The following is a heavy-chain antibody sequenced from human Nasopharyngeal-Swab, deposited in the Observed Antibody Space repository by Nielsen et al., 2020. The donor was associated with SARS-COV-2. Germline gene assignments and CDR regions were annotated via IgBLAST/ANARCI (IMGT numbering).Heavy chain of an antibody. CDR2: ISYEGSKK. CDR1: GFTFNNYG. V-gene: IGHV3-30*18. Sequence: GESLKISCEASGFTFNNYGMHWVRQAPGKGLEWVAVISYEGSKKYYADFVKGRFTVSRDSFKNTLYLQMNTLRPEDTAVYYCANANQFFWFGQIRNDAFDIWGRGTMVTVSS. D-gene: IGHD3-10*01. J-gene: IGHJ3*02. CDR3: ANANQFFWFGQIRNDAFDI.